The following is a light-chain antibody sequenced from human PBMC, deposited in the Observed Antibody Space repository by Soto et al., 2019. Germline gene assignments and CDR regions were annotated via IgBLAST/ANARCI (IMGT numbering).Light chain of an antibody. V-gene: IGKV3-20*01. Sequence: EIFFTQSPGTLSLSPGERATLSCRASQSVNINYFAWYQQKSGQAPRLLIYGTSNRASGIPDRLSGSGPGTDFTLSIRGLEPEDVAVYFCQQYANSRTFGQGTKVDIK. CDR2: GTS. J-gene: IGKJ1*01. CDR3: QQYANSRT. CDR1: QSVNINY.